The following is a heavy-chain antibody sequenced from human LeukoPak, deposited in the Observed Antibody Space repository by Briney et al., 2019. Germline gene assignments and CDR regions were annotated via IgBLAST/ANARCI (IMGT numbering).Heavy chain of an antibody. Sequence: PSETLSLTCTVSGGSISSSSYYWGWIRQPPGKGLEWIGEINHSGSTNYNPSLKSRVTISVDTSKNQFSLKLSSVTAADAAVYYCARVRSGYSYGRPLYFDYWGQGTLVTVSS. CDR1: GGSISSSSYY. J-gene: IGHJ4*02. CDR3: ARVRSGYSYGRPLYFDY. D-gene: IGHD5-18*01. V-gene: IGHV4-39*07. CDR2: INHSGST.